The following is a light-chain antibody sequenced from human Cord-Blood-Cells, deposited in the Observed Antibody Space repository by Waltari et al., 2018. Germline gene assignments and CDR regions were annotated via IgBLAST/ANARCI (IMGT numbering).Light chain of an antibody. V-gene: IGKV3-11*01. J-gene: IGKJ4*01. CDR3: QQRSNWPLT. CDR1: QSVSSY. CDR2: DAS. Sequence: EIVLTQSTATLSLFPGEGATLAGRASQSVSSYLAWYQQKPGQAPRLLIYDASNRATGIPARFSGSGSGTDFTLTISSLEPEDFAVYYCQQRSNWPLTFGGGTKVESK.